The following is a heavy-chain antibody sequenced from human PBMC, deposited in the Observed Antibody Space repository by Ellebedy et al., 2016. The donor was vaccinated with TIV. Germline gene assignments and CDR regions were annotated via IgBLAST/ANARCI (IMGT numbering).Heavy chain of an antibody. Sequence: MPSETLSLTCTVSGGSVSTDNYHWGWIRQPPGKGLEWLGSIYYSGSAYYNPSLKSRVTVSVDTSKNQFSLNLSSVTAADTAVYYCARDPALPRGRFDTWGQGTLVTVSS. CDR3: ARDPALPRGRFDT. CDR1: GGSVSTDNYH. V-gene: IGHV4-39*07. J-gene: IGHJ5*02. CDR2: IYYSGSA.